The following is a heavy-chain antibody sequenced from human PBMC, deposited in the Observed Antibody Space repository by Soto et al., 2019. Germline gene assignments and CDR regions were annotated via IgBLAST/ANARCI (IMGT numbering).Heavy chain of an antibody. CDR2: IYSGGST. D-gene: IGHD3-3*01. CDR3: ARVGTRITTPFGEWDV. V-gene: IGHV3-53*01. Sequence: GGSLRISCADSGFTVSSNYMSWERQAPGKGLEWVSVIYSGGSTYYADSVKGRFTISRDNSKNTLYLQMNSLRAEDTAVYYCARVGTRITTPFGEWDVWGQWTTVTVSS. CDR1: GFTVSSNY. J-gene: IGHJ6*02.